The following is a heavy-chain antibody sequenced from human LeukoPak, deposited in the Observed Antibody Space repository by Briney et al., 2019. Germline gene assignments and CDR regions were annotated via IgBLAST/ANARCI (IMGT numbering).Heavy chain of an antibody. D-gene: IGHD2-2*01. J-gene: IGHJ6*03. CDR3: ARDAQGVIVVVPAAYYYMDV. Sequence: ASVKVSCKASGYTFTGYYMHWVRQAPGQGLEWMGWINPNSGGTNYAQKFQGRVTMTRDTSISTAYMELSRLRSDDTAVYYCARDAQGVIVVVPAAYYYMDVWGKGTTVTVSS. CDR2: INPNSGGT. V-gene: IGHV1-2*02. CDR1: GYTFTGYY.